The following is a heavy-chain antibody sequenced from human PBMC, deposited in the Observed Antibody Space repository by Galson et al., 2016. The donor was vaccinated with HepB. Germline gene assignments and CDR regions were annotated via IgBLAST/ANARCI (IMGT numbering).Heavy chain of an antibody. D-gene: IGHD2-21*02. CDR2: IYYSGFT. CDR3: ASRTYCGGDCHAYIFDI. V-gene: IGHV4-39*01. CDR1: GGSISTTTYQ. Sequence: SETLSLTCTVSGGSISTTTYQWGWLRQPPGKGLEWIGSIYYSGFTYYNPSLSSRLTMSVATPINQFSLKLTSATAADTAVYYCASRTYCGGDCHAYIFDIWGQGTMVTVSS. J-gene: IGHJ3*02.